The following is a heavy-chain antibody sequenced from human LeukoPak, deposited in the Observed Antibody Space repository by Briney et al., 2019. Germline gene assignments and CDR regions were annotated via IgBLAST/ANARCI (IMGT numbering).Heavy chain of an antibody. Sequence: GGSLRLSCAASGFTLSSYWMSWVRQAPGKGLEWVANIKQDGSEKYYVDSVKGRFTISRDNAKNSLYLQMNSLRAEDTAVYYCARVVAASYVDYWGQGTLVTVSS. CDR1: GFTLSSYW. D-gene: IGHD2-15*01. CDR2: IKQDGSEK. V-gene: IGHV3-7*04. CDR3: ARVVAASYVDY. J-gene: IGHJ4*02.